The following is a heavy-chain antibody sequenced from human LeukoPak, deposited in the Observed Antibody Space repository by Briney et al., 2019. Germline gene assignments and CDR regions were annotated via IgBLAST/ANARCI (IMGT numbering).Heavy chain of an antibody. CDR3: ARVGTYGSGSYLSWSDY. J-gene: IGHJ4*02. Sequence: PSETLSLTCTVSGGSISSYYWSWIRQPPGKGLEWIGYIYYSGSTNYNPSLKSRVTISVDTSKNQFSLKLSSVTAADTAVYYCARVGTYGSGSYLSWSDYWGQGTLVTVSS. V-gene: IGHV4-59*01. D-gene: IGHD3-10*01. CDR2: IYYSGST. CDR1: GGSISSYY.